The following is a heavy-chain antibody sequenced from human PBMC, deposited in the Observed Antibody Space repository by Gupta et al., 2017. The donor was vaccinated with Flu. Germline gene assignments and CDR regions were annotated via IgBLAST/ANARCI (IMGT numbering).Heavy chain of an antibody. Sequence: QVPLVEPGGGVLQPGRSLGPSGAASGFTFTSTAFHWVRQAPGKGLEWVAVISYDGSNKFYADSVKGRFTISRDNSKNTLYLQMNSLRAEDTAVYYCAKDIELGATYYYNGMDVWGQGTTVTVS. CDR1: GFTFTSTA. CDR2: ISYDGSNK. CDR3: AKDIELGATYYYNGMDV. J-gene: IGHJ6*02. V-gene: IGHV3-30*18. D-gene: IGHD1-26*01.